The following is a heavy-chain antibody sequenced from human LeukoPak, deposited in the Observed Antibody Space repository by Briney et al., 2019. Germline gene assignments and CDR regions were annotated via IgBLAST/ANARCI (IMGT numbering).Heavy chain of an antibody. V-gene: IGHV3-7*01. CDR2: IKKDGTEK. CDR3: ARVIVYDQYYDFWSGSYYFDY. D-gene: IGHD3-3*01. Sequence: GGSLRLSCVASGFTFSTYWMTWVRQAPGKGLEWVAKIKKDGTEKYYVDSVKGRSTIPRDNAKNSLYLQMNSLRAEDTAVYYCARVIVYDQYYDFWSGSYYFDYWGQGTLVTVSS. J-gene: IGHJ4*02. CDR1: GFTFSTYW.